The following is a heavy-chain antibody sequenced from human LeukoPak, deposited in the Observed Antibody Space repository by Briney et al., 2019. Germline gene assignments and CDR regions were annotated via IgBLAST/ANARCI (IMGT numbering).Heavy chain of an antibody. D-gene: IGHD2-2*01. CDR2: IYSGGST. CDR1: GFTVSGNY. J-gene: IGHJ6*02. Sequence: GGSLRLSCAASGFTVSGNYMSWDRQAPGKGLEWVSIIYSGGSTYYADSVKGRFTISRDNSKNTLYLQLNSLRAEDTAVYYCARDCSSTSCYPYYGMDVWGQGTTVTVSS. V-gene: IGHV3-53*01. CDR3: ARDCSSTSCYPYYGMDV.